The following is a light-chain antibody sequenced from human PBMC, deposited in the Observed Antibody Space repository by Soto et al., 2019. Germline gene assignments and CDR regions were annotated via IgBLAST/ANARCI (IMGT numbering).Light chain of an antibody. V-gene: IGLV1-40*01. Sequence: QSVLTQPPSVSGAPGQRVTISCTGSSSNIGAGYDVHWYQQLPGTAPKLLIYGNSNRPSGVPDRFSGSKSGTSASLAITGLQAEDEADYYCQSYDSSLGYVFGTGTKLHRP. CDR2: GNS. CDR3: QSYDSSLGYV. CDR1: SSNIGAGYD. J-gene: IGLJ1*01.